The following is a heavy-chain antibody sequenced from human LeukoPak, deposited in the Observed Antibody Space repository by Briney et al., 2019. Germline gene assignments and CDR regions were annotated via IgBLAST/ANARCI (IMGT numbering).Heavy chain of an antibody. Sequence: GGSLRLSCAASGFTFSSYSMNWVRQAPGKGLDWLSSISSSSSYIYYADSVKGRFTISRDNAKNSLYLQMNSLRAEDTAVYYCARGLPIVVVVAATDAFDIWGQGTMVTVSS. D-gene: IGHD2-15*01. CDR1: GFTFSSYS. CDR2: ISSSSSYI. J-gene: IGHJ3*02. CDR3: ARGLPIVVVVAATDAFDI. V-gene: IGHV3-21*01.